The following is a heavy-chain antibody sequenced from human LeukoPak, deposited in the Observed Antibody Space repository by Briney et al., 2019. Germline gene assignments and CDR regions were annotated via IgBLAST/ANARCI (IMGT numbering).Heavy chain of an antibody. CDR3: ARVYSGSFDY. J-gene: IGHJ4*02. V-gene: IGHV3-66*01. D-gene: IGHD3-22*01. Sequence: PGGSLRLSCAASGLTVNINYMSWVRQAPGKGLEWVSIIYSGGRTNYADSLKGRFTISGDNSKNTLYLQMNSLRAEDTAVYYCARVYSGSFDYWGQGTLVTVSS. CDR1: GLTVNINY. CDR2: IYSGGRT.